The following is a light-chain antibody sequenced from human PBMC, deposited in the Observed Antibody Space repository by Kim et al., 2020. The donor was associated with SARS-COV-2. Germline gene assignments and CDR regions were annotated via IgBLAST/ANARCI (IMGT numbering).Light chain of an antibody. CDR3: QQRSNWPPALT. Sequence: PGERATHSCRASQSVSTYLAWYPQNPGQAPRLLIYDASNRATGVPARFSGSRSGTDFTLPISSLQSEDFAVYYCQQRSNWPPALTFGGGTKVDIK. CDR2: DAS. CDR1: QSVSTY. J-gene: IGKJ4*01. V-gene: IGKV3-11*01.